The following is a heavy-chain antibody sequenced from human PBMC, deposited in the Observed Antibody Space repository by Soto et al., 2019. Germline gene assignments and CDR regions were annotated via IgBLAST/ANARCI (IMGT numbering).Heavy chain of an antibody. J-gene: IGHJ3*02. D-gene: IGHD1-26*01. CDR3: AGRRSDFVLSASAFDI. CDR1: GYTFTSYD. Sequence: QVQLVQSGAEVKKPGASVKVSCKASGYTFTSYDINWVRQATGQGLEWMGWMNPNSGNTGSAQRFQGRVTMSANTSITPASKELSILRSEETALYFCAGRRSDFVLSASAFDIWGQGTKVSVSS. CDR2: MNPNSGNT. V-gene: IGHV1-8*01.